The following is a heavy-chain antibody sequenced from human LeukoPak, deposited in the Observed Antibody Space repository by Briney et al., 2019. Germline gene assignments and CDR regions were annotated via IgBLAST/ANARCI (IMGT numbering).Heavy chain of an antibody. D-gene: IGHD2-15*01. CDR2: LSGGGSST. CDR3: AKDPYCTVGSCYSVY. J-gene: IGHJ4*02. V-gene: IGHV3-23*01. CDR1: GFTFSSYA. Sequence: GGSLRLSCAASGFTFSSYAMSWVRQAPGRGLEWFSGLSGGGSSTYYADSVKGRFTISRDNSKNTLYLQMNSLRAEDTAVYYCAKDPYCTVGSCYSVYWGQGTLVTVSS.